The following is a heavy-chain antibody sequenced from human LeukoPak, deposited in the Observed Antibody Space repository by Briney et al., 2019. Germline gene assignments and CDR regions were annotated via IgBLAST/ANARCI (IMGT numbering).Heavy chain of an antibody. J-gene: IGHJ4*02. Sequence: SGGSLRLSCAASGFTVSTYWMTWVRQAPGKGLEWVAIIKEDGSEEYYVDSVKGRFTISRDNAKNSLYLQMNSLRVEDTAVYYCARDQSRHSDYWGQGTLVTVSS. D-gene: IGHD2-21*01. V-gene: IGHV3-7*03. CDR1: GFTVSTYW. CDR3: ARDQSRHSDY. CDR2: IKEDGSEE.